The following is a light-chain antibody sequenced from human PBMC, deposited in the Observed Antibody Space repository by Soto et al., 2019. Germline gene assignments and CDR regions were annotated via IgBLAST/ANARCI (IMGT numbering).Light chain of an antibody. CDR3: QQYGNLLWT. V-gene: IGKV3-20*01. CDR2: GSF. J-gene: IGKJ1*01. CDR1: QSVSSGH. Sequence: DIVLTQSAGTLSLSPGERASLSCRASQSVSSGHLAWYQQKPGQAPRLLIVGSFAGATGIPARFSGSGSGTDFTLTISRLESEDFAVYYCQQYGNLLWTFGQGTKVDI.